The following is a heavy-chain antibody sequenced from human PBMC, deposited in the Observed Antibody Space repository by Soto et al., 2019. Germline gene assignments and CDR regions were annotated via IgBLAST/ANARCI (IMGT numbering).Heavy chain of an antibody. D-gene: IGHD6-13*01. V-gene: IGHV1-3*01. Sequence: QVLLVQSGAEVKKPGASVKVSCKASGFPFTTYYIHWVRQAPGQSLEWMGWINAGNGDTKYSQNFQGRVTISRDTSAGTAFMELSSLRSEDSAVYYCARDSNWASHWGQGTLVTVSS. CDR2: INAGNGDT. CDR1: GFPFTTYY. CDR3: ARDSNWASH. J-gene: IGHJ4*02.